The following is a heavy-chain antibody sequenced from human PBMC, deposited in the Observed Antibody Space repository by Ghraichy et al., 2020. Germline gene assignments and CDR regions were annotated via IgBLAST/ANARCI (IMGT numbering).Heavy chain of an antibody. CDR1: GFTFSTYW. V-gene: IGHV3-74*01. J-gene: IGHJ6*02. Sequence: GGSLRLSCAASGFTFSTYWMHWVRQAPGKGLVWISRINSDVSTTNYADSVKGRFTISRDSAKSTLYLQMNSLRAEDTPVYYCVRGYYYGMDVWGQGTTVTVSS. CDR3: VRGYYYGMDV. CDR2: INSDVSTT.